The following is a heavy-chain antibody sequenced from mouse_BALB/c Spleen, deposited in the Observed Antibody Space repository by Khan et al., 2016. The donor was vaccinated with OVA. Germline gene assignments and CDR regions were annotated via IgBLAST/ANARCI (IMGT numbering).Heavy chain of an antibody. D-gene: IGHD1-1*01. Sequence: EVELVESGGDLVKPGGSLKLSCAASGFPFSSYGMSWVRQTPDKRLGWVATISSSSSYTYYPDSVKGRFTISRDNAKNTLYLQMSSLKSEDTAMYYCARLLPSYFDYWGQGTTLTVSS. CDR3: ARLLPSYFDY. CDR1: GFPFSSYG. CDR2: ISSSSSYT. J-gene: IGHJ2*01. V-gene: IGHV5-6*01.